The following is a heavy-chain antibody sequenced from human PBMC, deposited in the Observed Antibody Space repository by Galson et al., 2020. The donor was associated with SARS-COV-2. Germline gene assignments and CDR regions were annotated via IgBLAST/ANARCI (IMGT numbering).Heavy chain of an antibody. D-gene: IGHD2-21*01. V-gene: IGHV3-11*06. CDR3: ARVGVDKRKYVDL. Sequence: GEPLKISCAASGFTLSDYYMTWIRQPPGKGLEWLSYISGSSRYTNYADSVKGRFTISRDNAENSLYLQMDSLRADDTALYYCARVGVDKRKYVDLWGHGTLVTVSS. CDR2: ISGSSRYT. J-gene: IGHJ4*01. CDR1: GFTLSDYY.